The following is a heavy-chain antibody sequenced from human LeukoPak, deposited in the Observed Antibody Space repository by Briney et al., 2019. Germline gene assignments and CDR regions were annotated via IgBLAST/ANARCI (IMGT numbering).Heavy chain of an antibody. V-gene: IGHV4-39*01. D-gene: IGHD3-22*01. J-gene: IGHJ4*02. Sequence: PSETLSLTCTVSGRSISSSSYYLGWIRQPPGKGLEWIGSIYYSGSTYYNPSLKSRVTISVDASKNQFSLNLSSVTAADTAVYYCARLYYDSSGYYQICYFDYWGQGTLVTVSS. CDR1: GRSISSSSYY. CDR2: IYYSGST. CDR3: ARLYYDSSGYYQICYFDY.